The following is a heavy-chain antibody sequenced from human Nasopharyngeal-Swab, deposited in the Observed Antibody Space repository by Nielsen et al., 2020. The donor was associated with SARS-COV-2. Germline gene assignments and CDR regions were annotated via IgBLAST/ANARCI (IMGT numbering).Heavy chain of an antibody. Sequence: GESLKISCSASGFTFSSYAMHWVRQAPGKGLEYVSAISSNGGSTYYADSVKGRFTISRDNAKNSLYLQMNSLRAEDTAVYYCARKPPQQLVGGEFDYWGQGTLVTVSS. V-gene: IGHV3-64*04. D-gene: IGHD6-13*01. CDR1: GFTFSSYA. CDR2: ISSNGGST. CDR3: ARKPPQQLVGGEFDY. J-gene: IGHJ4*02.